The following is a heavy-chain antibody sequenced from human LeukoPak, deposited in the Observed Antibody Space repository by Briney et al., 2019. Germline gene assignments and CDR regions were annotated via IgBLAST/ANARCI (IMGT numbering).Heavy chain of an antibody. J-gene: IGHJ4*02. CDR3: ARDRTWWDY. V-gene: IGHV3-7*03. D-gene: IGHD2-15*01. Sequence: GGSLRLSCTASGFTFRNYWMSWVRQAPGKGLEWVANIKQDGGEKYYVDSVKGRFTISRDNAKNLLYLQMKSLRAEDTAVYYCARDRTWWDYWGQGTLVTVSS. CDR2: IKQDGGEK. CDR1: GFTFRNYW.